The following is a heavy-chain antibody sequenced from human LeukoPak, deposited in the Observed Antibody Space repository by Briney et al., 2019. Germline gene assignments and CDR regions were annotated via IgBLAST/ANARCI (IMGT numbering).Heavy chain of an antibody. V-gene: IGHV2-70*11. CDR2: IDWDDDK. J-gene: IGHJ4*02. D-gene: IGHD6-19*01. Sequence: SGPALVKPTQTLTLTCTFSGFSLSTSGMCVSWIRQPPGKALEWLARIDWDDDKYYSTSLKTRPTISKDTSKNQVVLTMTNMDPVDTATYYCARMAVAGTVDYWGQGTLVTVSS. CDR3: ARMAVAGTVDY. CDR1: GFSLSTSGMC.